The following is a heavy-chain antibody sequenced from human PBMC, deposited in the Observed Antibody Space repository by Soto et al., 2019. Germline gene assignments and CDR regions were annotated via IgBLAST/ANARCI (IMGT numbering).Heavy chain of an antibody. D-gene: IGHD1-26*01. Sequence: EVQLVETGGGLIQPGGSLRLSCAASGFIVSSIYMTWVRQAPGKGLELVSVIYSGGSTYYADSVKGRFSITRDNSENTLYLQMNRLRAEDTAVYYCTRGGDWELLGDYWGQGTLVTVSS. CDR2: IYSGGST. CDR1: GFIVSSIY. V-gene: IGHV3-53*02. J-gene: IGHJ4*02. CDR3: TRGGDWELLGDY.